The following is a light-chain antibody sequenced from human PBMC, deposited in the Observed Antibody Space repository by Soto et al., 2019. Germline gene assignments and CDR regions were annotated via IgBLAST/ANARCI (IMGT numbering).Light chain of an antibody. CDR1: QSLLHSNGDCY. CDR2: SLS. J-gene: IGKJ5*01. Sequence: ETVMTHSPLSLPVTPGEPTSVSCRSRQSLLHSNGDCYLQWYLQKPGRSPPLLIYSLSYRVSGVPDRFSGSGSCSDFIPKISSVEADDVGVYYCMQRIEFPITFGQGTRLEIK. CDR3: MQRIEFPIT. V-gene: IGKV2-40*01.